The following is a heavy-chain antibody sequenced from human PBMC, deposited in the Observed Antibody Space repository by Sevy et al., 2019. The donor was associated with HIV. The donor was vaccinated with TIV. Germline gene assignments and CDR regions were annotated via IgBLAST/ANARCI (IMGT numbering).Heavy chain of an antibody. Sequence: GGSLRLSCNASGITFSTSVMNWVRQSPDRGLEWVSSISGETYYTHYADSMRGRFIVSRDNAKNSLFLEMNSLTVEDTADYYCTRASLLGYCSTTSCYYAFDIWGPGTVVTVSS. D-gene: IGHD2-2*01. CDR3: TRASLLGYCSTTSCYYAFDI. J-gene: IGHJ3*02. V-gene: IGHV3-21*01. CDR2: ISGETYYT. CDR1: GITFSTSV.